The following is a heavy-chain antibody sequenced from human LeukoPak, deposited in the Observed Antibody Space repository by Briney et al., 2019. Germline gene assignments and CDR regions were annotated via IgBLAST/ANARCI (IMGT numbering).Heavy chain of an antibody. J-gene: IGHJ4*02. D-gene: IGHD3-10*01. CDR2: FYYSGST. CDR3: ARLPITMVRGVIKGYFDY. V-gene: IGHV4-59*08. Sequence: SETLSLTCTVSGGSISSYYWSWIRQPPGKGLEWIGYFYYSGSTNYNPSLKSRVTISVDTSKNQFSLKLSSVTAADTAVYYCARLPITMVRGVIKGYFDYWGQGTLVTVSS. CDR1: GGSISSYY.